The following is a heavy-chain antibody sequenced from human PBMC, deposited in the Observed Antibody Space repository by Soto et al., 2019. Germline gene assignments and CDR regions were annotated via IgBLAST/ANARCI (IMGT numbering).Heavy chain of an antibody. CDR3: ARDWADYFDSSGPPFRWLDL. V-gene: IGHV1-46*01. CDR1: GYTFTSYY. J-gene: IGHJ5*02. Sequence: ASVKVSCKASGYTFTSYYIHWVRQAPGQGLEWMGMINPNGGSTTSEQRFQGRLTMTGDMSTSTVYMELNGLRSEDTAVYYCARDWADYFDSSGPPFRWLDLWGQGTLVTVSS. CDR2: INPNGGST. D-gene: IGHD3-22*01.